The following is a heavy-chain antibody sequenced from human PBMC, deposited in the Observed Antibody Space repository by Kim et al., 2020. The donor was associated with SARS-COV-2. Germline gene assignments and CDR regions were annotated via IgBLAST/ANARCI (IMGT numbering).Heavy chain of an antibody. CDR2: INPSGGST. J-gene: IGHJ6*02. CDR3: AKDIVVVPAAMLGSNYYYYGMDV. D-gene: IGHD2-2*01. Sequence: ASVKVSCKASGYTFTSYYMHWVRQAPGQGLEWMGIINPSGGSTSYAQKFQGRVTMTRDTSTSTVYMELSSLRSEDTAVYYFAKDIVVVPAAMLGSNYYYYGMDVWGQGTTVTGSS. V-gene: IGHV1-46*01. CDR1: GYTFTSYY.